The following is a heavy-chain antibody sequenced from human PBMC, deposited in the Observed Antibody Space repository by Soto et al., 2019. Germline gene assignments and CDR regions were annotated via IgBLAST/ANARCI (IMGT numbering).Heavy chain of an antibody. CDR2: LSGSGGST. CDR3: TKALYGFYYYGMDV. CDR1: GLTFSSHA. J-gene: IGHJ6*02. Sequence: PGGSLRLSCAASGLTFSSHAMNWVRRAPGKGLEWVSALSGSGGSTYYAGSGKGRFTISRDNSKNTLYLQMNSLRAEDTAVYYCTKALYGFYYYGMDVWGQGTTVTVSS. D-gene: IGHD3-10*01. V-gene: IGHV3-23*01.